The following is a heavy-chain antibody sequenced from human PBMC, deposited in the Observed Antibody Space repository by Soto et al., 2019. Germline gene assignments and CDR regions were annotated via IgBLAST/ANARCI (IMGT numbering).Heavy chain of an antibody. Sequence: GESLKISCKGSGYNFTTCWIGWVRQVPGKGLEWMGIIYPGDSETKYSPDFEGQVTISADRSTNTAYLQWRSLRASDTAMYYCARLGFPGAIYFDSWGLGTLVTVSS. CDR3: ARLGFPGAIYFDS. J-gene: IGHJ4*02. CDR2: IYPGDSET. V-gene: IGHV5-51*01. CDR1: GYNFTTCW.